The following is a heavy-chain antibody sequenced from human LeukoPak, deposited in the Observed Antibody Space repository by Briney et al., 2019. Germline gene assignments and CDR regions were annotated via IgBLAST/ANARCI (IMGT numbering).Heavy chain of an antibody. D-gene: IGHD2-8*01. J-gene: IGHJ4*02. CDR3: AKEGAWSTSGPFDY. CDR2: ISWNSVDL. CDR1: GFTFKDFA. Sequence: GGSLRLSCAASGFTFKDFAMVWVRQAPGKGLEWVARISWNSVDLRYADSVRGRFTISRDNAKNSLFLLMNSLRIEDTALYYCAKEGAWSTSGPFDYWGQGTLVTVSS. V-gene: IGHV3-9*01.